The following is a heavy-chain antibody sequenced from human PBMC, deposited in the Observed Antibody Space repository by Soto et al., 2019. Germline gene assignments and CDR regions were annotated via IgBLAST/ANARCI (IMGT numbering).Heavy chain of an antibody. CDR2: IYYSGST. Sequence: SETLSLTCTVSGGSISSSSYYWGWIRQPPGKGLEWIGSIYYSGSTYYNPSLKSRVTISVDTSKNQFSLKLSSVTAADTAVYYCARRGAPREDGDYWDWYFDLWGRGTLVTVSS. D-gene: IGHD4-17*01. J-gene: IGHJ2*01. CDR1: GGSISSSSYY. V-gene: IGHV4-39*01. CDR3: ARRGAPREDGDYWDWYFDL.